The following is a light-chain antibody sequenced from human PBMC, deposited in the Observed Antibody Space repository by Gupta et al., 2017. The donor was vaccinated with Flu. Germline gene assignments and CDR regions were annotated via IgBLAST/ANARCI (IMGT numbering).Light chain of an antibody. CDR2: EVN. J-gene: IGLJ1*01. Sequence: QSALPQPASVSGSPGQSITISCTGTSSDVGGYNYVSWYQQQPGKAPKLMIYEVNNRPSGVSSRFSGSKSGNTASLTISGLQAEDEADYYCSSYTGTSTLGVFGTGTKVTVL. V-gene: IGLV2-14*01. CDR3: SSYTGTSTLGV. CDR1: SSDVGGYNY.